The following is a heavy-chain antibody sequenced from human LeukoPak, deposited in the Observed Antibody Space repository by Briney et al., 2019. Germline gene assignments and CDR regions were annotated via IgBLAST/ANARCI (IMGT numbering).Heavy chain of an antibody. Sequence: PSETLSLTCTVSGGSISSYYWSWIRQPPGKGLEWIGYIYYSGSANYNPSLKSRVTISVDTSKNQFSLKLSSVTAADTAVYYCARGGGYCTNGVCYTTKNWFDPWGQGTLVTVSS. CDR3: ARGGGYCTNGVCYTTKNWFDP. CDR2: IYYSGSA. CDR1: GGSISSYY. V-gene: IGHV4-59*01. D-gene: IGHD2-8*01. J-gene: IGHJ5*02.